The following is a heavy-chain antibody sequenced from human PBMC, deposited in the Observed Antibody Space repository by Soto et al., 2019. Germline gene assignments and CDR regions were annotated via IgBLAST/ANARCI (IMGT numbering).Heavy chain of an antibody. CDR3: AKGGRPVVAATGSDY. J-gene: IGHJ4*02. D-gene: IGHD2-15*01. V-gene: IGHV3-23*01. CDR2: ISGSGGST. Sequence: GGSLRLSCAASGFTFSSYAMSWVRQAPGKGLEWVSAISGSGGSTYYADSVKGRFTISRDNSKNTLYLQMNSLRAEDTAVYYCAKGGRPVVAATGSDYWGQGTLVTVSS. CDR1: GFTFSSYA.